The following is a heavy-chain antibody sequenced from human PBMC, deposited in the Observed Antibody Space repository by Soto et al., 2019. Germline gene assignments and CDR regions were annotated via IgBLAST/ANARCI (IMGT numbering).Heavy chain of an antibody. D-gene: IGHD3-22*01. CDR3: AKRGYYDGSSRGGYYYGTDV. CDR2: ISGSGGST. J-gene: IGHJ6*02. Sequence: EVQLLESGGGLVQPGGSLRLSCAASGFTFSSYAMSWVRQAPGKGLEWVSAISGSGGSTYYADSVKGRFTISRDNPKNTLYLRMNSLRAEDTAVYYCAKRGYYDGSSRGGYYYGTDVWGQGTTVTVS. CDR1: GFTFSSYA. V-gene: IGHV3-23*01.